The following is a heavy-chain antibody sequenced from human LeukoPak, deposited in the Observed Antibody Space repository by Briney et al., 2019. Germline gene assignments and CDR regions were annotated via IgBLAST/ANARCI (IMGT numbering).Heavy chain of an antibody. Sequence: GASVKVSCKASGYTFTSYYMHWVRQAPGQGLEWMGWMNPNSGNTGYAQKFQGRVTMTRNTSISTAYMELSSLRSEDTAVYYCARNYGDYFERSFDYWGQGTLVTVSS. J-gene: IGHJ4*02. D-gene: IGHD4-17*01. CDR2: MNPNSGNT. CDR1: GYTFTSYY. V-gene: IGHV1-8*02. CDR3: ARNYGDYFERSFDY.